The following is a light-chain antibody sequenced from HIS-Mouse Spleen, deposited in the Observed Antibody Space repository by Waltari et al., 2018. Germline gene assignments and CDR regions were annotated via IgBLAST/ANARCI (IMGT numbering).Light chain of an antibody. CDR1: SSDVGGYNY. Sequence: QSALTQPASVSWSPGQSITISCTGTSSDVGGYNYVPWYQQHPGKAPKLMIYDVINRPSGVSNRFSGSKSGNTASLTISGLQAEDEADYYCSSYTSSSTPYVFGTGTKVTVL. J-gene: IGLJ1*01. CDR3: SSYTSSSTPYV. V-gene: IGLV2-14*03. CDR2: DVI.